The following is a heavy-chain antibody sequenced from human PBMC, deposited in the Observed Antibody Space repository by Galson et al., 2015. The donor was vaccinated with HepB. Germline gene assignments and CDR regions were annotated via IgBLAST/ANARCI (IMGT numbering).Heavy chain of an antibody. Sequence: SETLSLTCTVSGGSISSSSYYWGWIRQPPGKGLEWIWSIYYSGSTYYNPSLKSRVTISVDTSKNQFSLKLSSVTAADTAVYYCARDLVVTMVRGVGAFDIWGQGTMVTVSS. J-gene: IGHJ3*02. V-gene: IGHV4-39*07. D-gene: IGHD3-10*01. CDR3: ARDLVVTMVRGVGAFDI. CDR2: IYYSGST. CDR1: GGSISSSSYY.